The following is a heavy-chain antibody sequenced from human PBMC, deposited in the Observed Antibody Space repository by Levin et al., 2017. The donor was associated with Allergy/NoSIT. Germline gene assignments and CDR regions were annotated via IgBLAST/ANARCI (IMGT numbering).Heavy chain of an antibody. J-gene: IGHJ4*02. CDR1: GFTFSNFW. Sequence: GESLKISCAASGFTFSNFWMSWVRQTPGKRLEWVANIKQDGSEKYYVDSVKGRFTISRDNAKNSLYLRMNSLRVEDTAVYYCARTSKSEDSGSHYHFDSWGQGTLVTVSS. V-gene: IGHV3-7*01. D-gene: IGHD1-26*01. CDR2: IKQDGSEK. CDR3: ARTSKSEDSGSHYHFDS.